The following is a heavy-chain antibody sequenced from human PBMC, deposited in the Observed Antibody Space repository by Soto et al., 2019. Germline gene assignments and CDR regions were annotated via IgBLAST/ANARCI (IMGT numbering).Heavy chain of an antibody. CDR1: GFTFSSYA. Sequence: GGFLRLSCAASGFTFSSYAMHWVRQAPGKGLEWVAVISYDGSNKYYADSVKGRFTISRDNSKNTLYLQMNSLRAEDTAVYYCARDLRNYDFWSGYYKSYYYGMDVWGQGTTVTVSS. J-gene: IGHJ6*02. V-gene: IGHV3-30-3*01. CDR2: ISYDGSNK. CDR3: ARDLRNYDFWSGYYKSYYYGMDV. D-gene: IGHD3-3*01.